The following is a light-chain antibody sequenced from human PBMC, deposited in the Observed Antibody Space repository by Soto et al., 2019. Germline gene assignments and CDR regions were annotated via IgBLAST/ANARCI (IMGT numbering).Light chain of an antibody. CDR3: CSYAGSSTWV. Sequence: QSAPTQPASVSGSPGQSITISCSGTSSDVRSYNFVSWYQQHPGKAPKLMIYGVSKRPSGISNRFSGSKSGNTASLTISGLQPEDEAGYYCCSYAGSSTWVFGGGTKLTVL. V-gene: IGLV2-23*02. CDR1: SSDVRSYNF. J-gene: IGLJ3*02. CDR2: GVS.